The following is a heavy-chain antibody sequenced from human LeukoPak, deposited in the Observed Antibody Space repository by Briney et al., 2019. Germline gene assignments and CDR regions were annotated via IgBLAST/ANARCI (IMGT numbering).Heavy chain of an antibody. D-gene: IGHD1-26*01. CDR1: GFTSSNAW. J-gene: IGHJ4*02. CDR2: IKSKTDGGTA. CDR3: STERSSGTSSFDY. V-gene: IGHV3-15*01. Sequence: KTGGSLRLSCAASGFTSSNAWMRWVRQAPGKGLEWLGRIKSKTDGGTADYAAPVRGRFTISGDDSESTLYLQMNSLITEDTAVYYCSTERSSGTSSFDYWGQGALVTVSS.